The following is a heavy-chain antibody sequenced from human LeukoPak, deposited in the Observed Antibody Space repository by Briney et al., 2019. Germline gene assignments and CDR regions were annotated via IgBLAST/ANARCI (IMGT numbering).Heavy chain of an antibody. CDR3: AREGYAYGKNWFDP. D-gene: IGHD3-16*01. V-gene: IGHV4-4*07. J-gene: IGHJ5*02. Sequence: SETLSLTCTVSGGSNSSYYWNWIRQPAGKGLEWIGRIHTSGSTNYNPSLKSRVTISLDTSKNKFSLRLSSVTAADTAVYYCAREGYAYGKNWFDPWGQGTLVTVSS. CDR2: IHTSGST. CDR1: GGSNSSYY.